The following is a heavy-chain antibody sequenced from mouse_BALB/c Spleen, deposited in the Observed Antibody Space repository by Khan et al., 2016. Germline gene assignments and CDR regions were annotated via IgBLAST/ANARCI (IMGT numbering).Heavy chain of an antibody. J-gene: IGHJ4*01. CDR1: EYTFTNYG. CDR2: INTNTGEP. V-gene: IGHV9-3*02. CDR3: ARTGDYPYYAMDY. D-gene: IGHD2-13*01. Sequence: QIQLVQSGPELKKPGETVKISCKASEYTFTNYGMNWVKQAPGKGLKWMGWINTNTGEPTYAEEFKGRFAFSLEASASTAYLQINTLKNEDSATYCCARTGDYPYYAMDYWGQGTSVTVSS.